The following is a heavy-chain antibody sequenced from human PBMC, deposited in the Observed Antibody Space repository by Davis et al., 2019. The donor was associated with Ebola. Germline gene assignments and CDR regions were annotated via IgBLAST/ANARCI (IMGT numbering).Heavy chain of an antibody. CDR1: GGSITSYY. J-gene: IGHJ4*02. CDR2: MHDSGTS. Sequence: SETLSLTCTVSGGSITSYYCSWIRQFPGKRLEWIGYMHDSGTSNYNPSLKSRVTISVDTYKDQFSLKLTSMSDADTAVYYCARARFLEWGLDYWGQGTLVTVSS. V-gene: IGHV4-59*08. D-gene: IGHD3-3*01. CDR3: ARARFLEWGLDY.